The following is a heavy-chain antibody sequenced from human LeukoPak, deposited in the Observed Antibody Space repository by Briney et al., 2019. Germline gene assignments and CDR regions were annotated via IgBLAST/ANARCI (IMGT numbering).Heavy chain of an antibody. D-gene: IGHD3-16*01. V-gene: IGHV4-59*01. CDR1: GGSISSYY. Sequence: PSETLSLTCPVSGGSISSYYWSWIRQPPGKGLEWIGYIYYSGSTYYNPSLKSRVTISVDTSKNQFSLKLSSVTAADTAVYYCVLGLDFYFDYWGQGTLVTVSS. CDR3: VLGLDFYFDY. J-gene: IGHJ4*02. CDR2: IYYSGST.